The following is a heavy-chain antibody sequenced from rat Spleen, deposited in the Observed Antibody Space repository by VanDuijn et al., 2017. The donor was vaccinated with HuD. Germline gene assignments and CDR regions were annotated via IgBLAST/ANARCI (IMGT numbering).Heavy chain of an antibody. CDR1: GYSITSSYR. D-gene: IGHD1-2*01. CDR2: INRPGTT. CDR3: ASLYSSYSLYYFDY. Sequence: EVQLQESGPGLVKPSQSLSLTCSVTGYSITSSYRWNWIRKFPGNKLEWMGYINRPGTTNYNPSLKSRISITRDTSKNQFFLQVNSVTTEDTATYYCASLYSSYSLYYFDYWGQGVMVTVSS. J-gene: IGHJ2*01. V-gene: IGHV3-3*01.